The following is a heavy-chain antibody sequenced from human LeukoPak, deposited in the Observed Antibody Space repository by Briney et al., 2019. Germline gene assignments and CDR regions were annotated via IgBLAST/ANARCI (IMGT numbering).Heavy chain of an antibody. CDR3: ARNHYYGSGRLPPYFDY. Sequence: GSLRLSCAASGFTFSDYYMSWIRQPPGKGLEWIGSIYYSGSTYYNPSLKSRVTISVDTSKNQFSLKLSSVTAADTAVYYCARNHYYGSGRLPPYFDYWGQGTLVTVSS. CDR2: IYYSGST. J-gene: IGHJ4*02. CDR1: GFTFSDYY. V-gene: IGHV4-38-2*01. D-gene: IGHD3-10*01.